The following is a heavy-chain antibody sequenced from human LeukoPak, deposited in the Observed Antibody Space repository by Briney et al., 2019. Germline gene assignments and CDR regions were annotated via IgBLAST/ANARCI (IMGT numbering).Heavy chain of an antibody. Sequence: SETLSLTCAVSGGSISSSNWWSWVRQPPGKGLEWIGEIYHSGSTNYNPSLKSRVTISVDKSKNQFSLKLSSVTAADTAVYYCARTRGYSYAYFDYWGQGTLVTVSS. V-gene: IGHV4-4*02. CDR3: ARTRGYSYAYFDY. CDR1: GGSISSSNW. D-gene: IGHD5-18*01. CDR2: IYHSGST. J-gene: IGHJ4*02.